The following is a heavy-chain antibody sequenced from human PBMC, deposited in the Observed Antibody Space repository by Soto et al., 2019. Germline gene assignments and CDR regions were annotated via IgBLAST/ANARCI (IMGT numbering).Heavy chain of an antibody. D-gene: IGHD1-7*01. V-gene: IGHV3-30-3*01. J-gene: IGHJ4*02. CDR2: ISYDGSNK. CDR1: GFTFSSYA. CDR3: ARDPRTGTTFNFDY. Sequence: GGSLRLSCAASGFTFSSYAMHWVRQAPGKGLEWVAVISYDGSNKYYADSVKGRFTISRDNSKNTLYLQMNSLRAEDTAVYYCARDPRTGTTFNFDYWGQGTLVTVS.